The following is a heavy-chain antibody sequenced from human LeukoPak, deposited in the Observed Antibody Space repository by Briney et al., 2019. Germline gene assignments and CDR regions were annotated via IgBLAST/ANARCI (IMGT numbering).Heavy chain of an antibody. CDR1: GGSISSGSYY. J-gene: IGHJ6*03. V-gene: IGHV4-61*02. D-gene: IGHD4-11*01. CDR2: IYTSGST. CDR3: AREVDSMNYYYYYYMDV. Sequence: PSQTLSLTCTVSGGSISSGSYYWSWIRQPAGEGLEWIGRIYTSGSTNYNPSLKSRVTISVDTSKNQFSLKLSSVTAADTAVYYCAREVDSMNYYYYYYMDVWGKGTTVTVSS.